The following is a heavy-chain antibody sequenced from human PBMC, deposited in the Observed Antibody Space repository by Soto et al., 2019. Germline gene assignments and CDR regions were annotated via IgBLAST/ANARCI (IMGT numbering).Heavy chain of an antibody. J-gene: IGHJ6*02. Sequence: GASVKVSCKVSGYTLTELSMHWVRQAPGKGLEWMGGFDPEDGETIYAQKFQGRVTMTRDTSTSTVYLELGGLRFEDTATYFCARARYYAMDVWGQGTTVTVSS. CDR1: GYTLTELS. CDR2: FDPEDGET. V-gene: IGHV1-24*01. CDR3: ARARYYAMDV.